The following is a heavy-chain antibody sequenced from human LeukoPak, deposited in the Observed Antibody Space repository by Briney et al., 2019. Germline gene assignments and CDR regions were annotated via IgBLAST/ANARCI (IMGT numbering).Heavy chain of an antibody. CDR3: ARGAYTYYFDY. CDR1: GGSISSYY. V-gene: IGHV4-59*01. Sequence: SETLSLTCTVSGGSISSYYWSWIRQPPGKGLEWIGYIYYSGSTNYNPSLKSRVTISVDTSKNQFSLKLSSVTAADTAVYYCARGAYTYYFDYWGQGSLVTVSS. D-gene: IGHD4-11*01. J-gene: IGHJ4*02. CDR2: IYYSGST.